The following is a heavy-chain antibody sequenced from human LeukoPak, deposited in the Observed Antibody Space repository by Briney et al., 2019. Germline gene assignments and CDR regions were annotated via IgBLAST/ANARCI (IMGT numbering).Heavy chain of an antibody. CDR2: ISGSGGST. CDR3: AKEAYYDILSGSEAEGFMDV. D-gene: IGHD3-9*01. V-gene: IGHV3-23*01. CDR1: GFTFSSYA. Sequence: GGSLRLSCAASGFTFSSYAMSWVRQAPGKWLEWVSAISGSGGSTYYADSVKGRFTISRDNSKNTLFLEMNRLRAEDTAIYYCAKEAYYDILSGSEAEGFMDVWGKGTAVIVSS. J-gene: IGHJ6*03.